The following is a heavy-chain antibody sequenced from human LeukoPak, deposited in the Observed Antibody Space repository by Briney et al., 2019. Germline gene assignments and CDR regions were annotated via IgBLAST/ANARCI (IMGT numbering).Heavy chain of an antibody. J-gene: IGHJ4*02. Sequence: ASVTVSCKASGYTFTGYYMHWVRQAPGQGLEWMGWINPNSGGTNYAQKFQGRVTMTRDTSISTAYMELSRLRSDDTAVYYCARESRRGGYSYDYWGQGTLVTVSS. D-gene: IGHD5-18*01. CDR2: INPNSGGT. V-gene: IGHV1-2*02. CDR3: ARESRRGGYSYDY. CDR1: GYTFTGYY.